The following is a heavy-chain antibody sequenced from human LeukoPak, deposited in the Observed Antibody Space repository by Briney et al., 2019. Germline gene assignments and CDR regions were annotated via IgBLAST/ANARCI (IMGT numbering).Heavy chain of an antibody. D-gene: IGHD2-21*01. Sequence: PGGSLGLSCAASGFTFSSYSMNWVRQAPGKGLEWVSSISSSSSYIYYADSVKGRFTISRDNAKNSLYLQMNSLRAEDTAVYYCAGDRGRIHPFDPWGQGTLVTVSS. V-gene: IGHV3-21*01. CDR1: GFTFSSYS. CDR3: AGDRGRIHPFDP. CDR2: ISSSSSYI. J-gene: IGHJ5*02.